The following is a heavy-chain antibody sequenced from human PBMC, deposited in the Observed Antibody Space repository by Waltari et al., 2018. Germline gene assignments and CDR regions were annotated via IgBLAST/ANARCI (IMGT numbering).Heavy chain of an antibody. CDR2: NHTSGST. Sequence: QVQLQESGPGLVKPSQTLSLTCTVSGGSISSGSYNWSWIRQPAGKGLEWIGYNHTSGSTNYNPTLKSRVTISVDTSKNQFSLKLSSVTAADTAVYYCARICSGGSCYSYAFDIWGQGTMVTVSS. CDR3: ARICSGGSCYSYAFDI. D-gene: IGHD2-15*01. J-gene: IGHJ3*02. V-gene: IGHV4-61*09. CDR1: GGSISSGSYN.